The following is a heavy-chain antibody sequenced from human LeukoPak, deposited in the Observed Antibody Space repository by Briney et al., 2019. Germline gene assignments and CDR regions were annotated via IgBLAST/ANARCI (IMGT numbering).Heavy chain of an antibody. CDR3: ATGMEHYDFWSGYFGDFDY. D-gene: IGHD3-3*01. J-gene: IGHJ4*02. V-gene: IGHV3-48*01. CDR2: ISSSSSTI. Sequence: PGGPLRLSCAASGFTFSSYSMTWVGQAQGKGLKWVSYISSSSSTIYYADSVKGRFTISRDNAKNSLYLQMNSLRAEDTAVYYCATGMEHYDFWSGYFGDFDYWGQGTLVTVSS. CDR1: GFTFSSYS.